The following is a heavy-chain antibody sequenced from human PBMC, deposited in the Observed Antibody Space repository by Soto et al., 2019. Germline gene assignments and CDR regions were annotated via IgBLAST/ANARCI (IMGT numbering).Heavy chain of an antibody. CDR2: IYSGGST. Sequence: EVQLVESGGGLIQPGGSLRLSCAASGFTVSSNYMSWVRQAPGKGLEWVSVIYSGGSTYYADSVKARFTISRDNSKNNLYLQMNSLRAEDSAVYYCARDFDGSGSGAFDIWGQGTMVTVSS. V-gene: IGHV3-53*01. CDR1: GFTVSSNY. J-gene: IGHJ3*02. CDR3: ARDFDGSGSGAFDI. D-gene: IGHD3-10*01.